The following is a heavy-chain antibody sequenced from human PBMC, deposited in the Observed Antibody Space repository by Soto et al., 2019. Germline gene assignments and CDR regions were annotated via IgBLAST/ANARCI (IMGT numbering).Heavy chain of an antibody. CDR2: IIPIFGTA. V-gene: IGHV1-69*13. Sequence: GPSVKVSCKASGGTFSSYAISWVRQAPGQGLEWKGGIIPIFGTANYAQKFQGRVTITADESTSTAYMELSSLRSEDTAVYYCAREANTMIVVVSPGHYYGMDVWGQGTTVTVSS. J-gene: IGHJ6*02. CDR1: GGTFSSYA. CDR3: AREANTMIVVVSPGHYYGMDV. D-gene: IGHD3-22*01.